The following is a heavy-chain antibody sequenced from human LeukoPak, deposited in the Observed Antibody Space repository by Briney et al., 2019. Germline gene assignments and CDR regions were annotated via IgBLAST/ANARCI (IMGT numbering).Heavy chain of an antibody. CDR1: GGSISSGSYY. J-gene: IGHJ3*02. CDR3: ARDVYDFWSGYYIGAFDI. D-gene: IGHD3-3*01. V-gene: IGHV4-61*02. CDR2: IYTSGST. Sequence: PSETLSLTCTVSGGSISSGSYYWSWIRQPAGKGLEWIGRIYTSGSTHYNPSLKSRVTISVDTSKNQFSLKLSSVTAAVTAVYYCARDVYDFWSGYYIGAFDIWGQGAMVTVSS.